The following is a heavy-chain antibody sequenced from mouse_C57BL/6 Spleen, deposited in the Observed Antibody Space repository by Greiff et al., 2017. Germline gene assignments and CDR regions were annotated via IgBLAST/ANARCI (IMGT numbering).Heavy chain of an antibody. D-gene: IGHD2-3*01. J-gene: IGHJ4*01. CDR2: ISDGGSYT. CDR3: ARDQGIYDGYYEDAMDY. Sequence: EVQGVESGGGLVKPGGSLKLSCAASGFTFSSYAMSWVRQTPEKRLEWVATISDGGSYTSYPDNVKGRFTISRDNAKNNLYLQMSHLKSEDTAMYYCARDQGIYDGYYEDAMDYWGQGTSVTVSS. V-gene: IGHV5-4*01. CDR1: GFTFSSYA.